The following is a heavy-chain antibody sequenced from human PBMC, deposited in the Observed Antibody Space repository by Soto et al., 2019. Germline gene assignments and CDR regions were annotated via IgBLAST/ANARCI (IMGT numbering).Heavy chain of an antibody. Sequence: ASVKVSCKASGYTFTSYGVSWVRQAPGQGLEWMGWISAYNGNTNYAQKLQGRVTMTTDTSTSTAYMELRSLRSDDTAVYYCAILWFGAQYYYYGMDVWGQGTTVTVSS. CDR2: ISAYNGNT. V-gene: IGHV1-18*01. J-gene: IGHJ6*02. D-gene: IGHD3-10*01. CDR3: AILWFGAQYYYYGMDV. CDR1: GYTFTSYG.